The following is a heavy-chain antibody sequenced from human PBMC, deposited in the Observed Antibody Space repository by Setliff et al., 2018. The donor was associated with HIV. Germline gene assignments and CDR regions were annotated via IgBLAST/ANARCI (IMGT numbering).Heavy chain of an antibody. CDR2: IYYSGST. D-gene: IGHD6-19*01. V-gene: IGHV4-59*01. Sequence: PSETLSLTCTVSGGSISSYYWSWIRQPPWKGLEWIGYIYYSGSTNYNPSLKIRVTIAVDTFKNQFSLKLSSVTAADTAVYYCVRVERGLRTYTIAVAEDYYYYYMDVWGKGTTVTVSS. J-gene: IGHJ6*03. CDR3: VRVERGLRTYTIAVAEDYYYYYMDV. CDR1: GGSISSYY.